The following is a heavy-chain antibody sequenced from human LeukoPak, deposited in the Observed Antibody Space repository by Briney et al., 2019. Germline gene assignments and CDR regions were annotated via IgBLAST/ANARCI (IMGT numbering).Heavy chain of an antibody. J-gene: IGHJ6*03. V-gene: IGHV1-8*01. Sequence: VASVKVSCKASGYTFTSYDINWVRQATGQGLEWMGWMNPNSGNTGYAQKFQGRVTMTRNTSISTAYMELSSLGSEDTAVYYCARVRLGSGYDFFYYYYMDVWGKGTTVTISS. CDR2: MNPNSGNT. CDR3: ARVRLGSGYDFFYYYYMDV. D-gene: IGHD5-12*01. CDR1: GYTFTSYD.